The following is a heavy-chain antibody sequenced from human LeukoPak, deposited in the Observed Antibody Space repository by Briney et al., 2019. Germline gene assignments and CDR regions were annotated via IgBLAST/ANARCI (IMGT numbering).Heavy chain of an antibody. J-gene: IGHJ5*02. D-gene: IGHD2-15*01. Sequence: GGSLRLSCAASGFAVNNNYIYWVRQAPGKGLEWVSVIYSGGSTYYADSVKGRFTISRDNSKNTLYLQMNSLRAEDTALYYCARGFCSGGNCSTSFWLDPWGQGTLVTVSS. CDR2: IYSGGST. CDR3: ARGFCSGGNCSTSFWLDP. CDR1: GFAVNNNY. V-gene: IGHV3-66*01.